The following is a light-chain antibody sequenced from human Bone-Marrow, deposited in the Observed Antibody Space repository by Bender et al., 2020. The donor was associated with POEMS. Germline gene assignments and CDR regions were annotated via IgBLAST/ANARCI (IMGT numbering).Light chain of an antibody. V-gene: IGLV2-18*02. CDR1: SSDIGTHNR. CDR3: SSYTSSSTLV. Sequence: QSALTQPPSVSASPGQSVTISCTGTSSDIGTHNRVSWYHQPPGTAPQLIIYEVTNRPSGVSDRFSGSKSGNTASLTISGLQAEDEADYYCSSYTSSSTLVFGGGTKLTVL. J-gene: IGLJ2*01. CDR2: EVT.